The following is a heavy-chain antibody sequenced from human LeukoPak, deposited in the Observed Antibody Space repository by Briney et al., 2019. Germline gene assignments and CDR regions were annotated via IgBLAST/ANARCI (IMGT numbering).Heavy chain of an antibody. CDR3: AGERTAYYYYYMDV. CDR2: ISSSGSTI. Sequence: PGGSLRLSCAASGFTFSDYYMSWIRQAPGKGLEWVSYISSSGSTIYYADSVKGRFTISRDNAKNSLYLQMNSLRAEDTAVYYCAGERTAYYYYYMDVWGKGTTVTVSS. J-gene: IGHJ6*03. CDR1: GFTFSDYY. V-gene: IGHV3-11*01.